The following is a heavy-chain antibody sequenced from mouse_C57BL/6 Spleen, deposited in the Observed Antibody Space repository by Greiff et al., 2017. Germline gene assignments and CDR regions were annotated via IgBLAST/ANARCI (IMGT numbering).Heavy chain of an antibody. CDR2: LYPGDGDT. J-gene: IGHJ3*01. Sequence: QVQLQQSGPELVKPGASVKISCKASGYAFSSSWMNWVKQRPGKGLEWIGRLYPGDGDTNYNGKFKSKSTLTENKSSSTAYMQLSSLTSEDSAVCFCARASRAWYAYWGQGPLVTVSA. CDR1: GYAFSSSW. D-gene: IGHD6-1*01. CDR3: ARASRAWYAY. V-gene: IGHV1-82*01.